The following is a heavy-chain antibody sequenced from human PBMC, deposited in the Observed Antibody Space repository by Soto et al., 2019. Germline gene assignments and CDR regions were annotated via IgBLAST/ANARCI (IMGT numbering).Heavy chain of an antibody. CDR1: GFTFSSYG. V-gene: IGHV3-33*01. D-gene: IGHD3-16*01. Sequence: LRLSCAASGFTFSSYGMHWVRQAPGKGLEWVAVIWYDGSNKYYADSVKGRFTISRDNSKNTLYLQMNSLRAEDTAVYYCARELARFGEDAFDIWGQGTMVTVSS. J-gene: IGHJ3*02. CDR2: IWYDGSNK. CDR3: ARELARFGEDAFDI.